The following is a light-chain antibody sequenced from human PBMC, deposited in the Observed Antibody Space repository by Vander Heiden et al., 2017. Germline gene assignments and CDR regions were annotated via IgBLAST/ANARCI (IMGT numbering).Light chain of an antibody. CDR2: LGS. J-gene: IGKJ1*01. CDR3: MQALQTPPT. V-gene: IGKV2-28*01. CDR1: QSLLHSNGYYY. Sequence: DLVMTQSPLSLPVTPGEPASISCRSSQSLLHSNGYYYLDWYLQKPGQSPQLLNYLGSNRASGVPDRFSGSGSGTDFTLKISRVDAEDVGVYYCMQALQTPPTFGQGTKVEIK.